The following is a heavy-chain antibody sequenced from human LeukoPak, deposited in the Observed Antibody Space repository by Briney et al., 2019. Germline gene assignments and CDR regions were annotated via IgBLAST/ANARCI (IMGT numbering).Heavy chain of an antibody. J-gene: IGHJ4*02. CDR1: GFRFDDHG. CDR2: INWNGAST. D-gene: IGHD6-19*01. Sequence: GGSLRLSCAASGFRFDDHGMSWVRQVPGKGLEWVSGINWNGASTGYGDSVKGRFTISRDNAKNSLYLQMNSLRAEDTAVYYCAGGDRNGWYFDYWGQGILVTVSS. V-gene: IGHV3-20*04. CDR3: AGGDRNGWYFDY.